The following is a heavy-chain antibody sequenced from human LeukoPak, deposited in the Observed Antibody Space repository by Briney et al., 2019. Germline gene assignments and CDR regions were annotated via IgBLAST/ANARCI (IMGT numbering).Heavy chain of an antibody. CDR2: ISSSSSYI. D-gene: IGHD2-15*01. V-gene: IGHV3-21*01. Sequence: GSSQRLSCAATVFTVSSYSMNRVRQAPGKGLEWVSSISSSSSYIYYADSVKGRFTISRDNAKNSLYLQMNSLRAEDTAVYYCVRWWGGNDYWGQGTLVTVSS. J-gene: IGHJ4*02. CDR3: VRWWGGNDY. CDR1: VFTVSSYS.